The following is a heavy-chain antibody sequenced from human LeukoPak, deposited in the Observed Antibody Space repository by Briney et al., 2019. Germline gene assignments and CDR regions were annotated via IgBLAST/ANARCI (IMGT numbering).Heavy chain of an antibody. D-gene: IGHD3-10*01. V-gene: IGHV1-8*01. CDR3: VRGRGGTVVRGYLDY. CDR2: MNSNSGNT. J-gene: IGHJ4*02. CDR1: GYTFTNYD. Sequence: ASVKVSCKASGYTFTNYDIMWVRQATGQGPEWMGWMNSNSGNTGYAQKFQGRVTMTRDTSINTAYMELHSLTSEDTAVYYCVRGRGGTVVRGYLDYWGQGTLVTVSS.